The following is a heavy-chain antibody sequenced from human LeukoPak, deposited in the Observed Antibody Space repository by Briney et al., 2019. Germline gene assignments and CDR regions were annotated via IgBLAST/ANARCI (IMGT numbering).Heavy chain of an antibody. D-gene: IGHD4-11*01. CDR2: IISIFGTA. Sequence: GASVKVSCKASGGTFSSYAISWVRQAPGQGLEWMGGIISIFGTANYAQKFQGRVTMTRNTSISTAYMELSSLRSEDTAVYYCARVHYSYYYYYYGMDVWGQGTTVTVSS. CDR3: ARVHYSYYYYYYGMDV. V-gene: IGHV1-69*05. J-gene: IGHJ6*02. CDR1: GGTFSSYA.